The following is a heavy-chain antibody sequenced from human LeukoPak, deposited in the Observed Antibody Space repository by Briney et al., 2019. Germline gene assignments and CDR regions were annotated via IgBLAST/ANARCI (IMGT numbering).Heavy chain of an antibody. CDR1: GFTFSSYS. CDR3: VRDRGSYRPIDY. D-gene: IGHD1-26*01. CDR2: ISSSSSTI. Sequence: PGGSLRLSCAASGFTFSSYSMNWVRQAPGKGLEWVSYISSSSSTIYYADSVKGRFTISRDNAENSLYLEMNSLRVEDTAIYYCVRDRGSYRPIDYWGQGTLVTVSS. V-gene: IGHV3-48*04. J-gene: IGHJ4*02.